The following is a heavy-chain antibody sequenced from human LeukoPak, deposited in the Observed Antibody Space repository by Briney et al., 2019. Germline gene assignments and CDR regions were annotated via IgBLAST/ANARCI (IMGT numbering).Heavy chain of an antibody. CDR2: IYYSVST. J-gene: IGHJ4*02. D-gene: IGHD2-15*01. CDR3: ASSVSAATPSLDY. CDR1: GGSISSYY. V-gene: IGHV4-59*01. Sequence: PSETLSLTCTVSGGSISSYYWSWIRQPPGKGLEWIGYIYYSVSTNYNPSLKSRVTISVDTSKNQFSLKLSSVTAADTAVYYCASSVSAATPSLDYWGQGTLVTVSS.